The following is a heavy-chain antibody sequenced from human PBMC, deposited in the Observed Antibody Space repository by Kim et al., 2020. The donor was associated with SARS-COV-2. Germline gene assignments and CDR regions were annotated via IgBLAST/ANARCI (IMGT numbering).Heavy chain of an antibody. V-gene: IGHV4-59*01. J-gene: IGHJ6*02. CDR1: GGSISSYY. Sequence: SETLSLTCTVSGGSISSYYWSWIRQPPGKGLEWIGYIYYSGSTNYNPSLKSRVTISVDTSKNQFSLKPSSVTAADTAVYYCARDSRQYIGSYLTYYYYGMDVWGQGTTVTVSS. CDR3: ARDSRQYIGSYLTYYYYGMDV. D-gene: IGHD1-26*01. CDR2: IYYSGST.